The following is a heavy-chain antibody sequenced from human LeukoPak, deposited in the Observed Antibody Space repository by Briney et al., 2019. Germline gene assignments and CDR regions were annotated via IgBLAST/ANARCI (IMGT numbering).Heavy chain of an antibody. D-gene: IGHD6-25*01. J-gene: IGHJ6*03. CDR3: ARWAAARVYYYYYYMDV. CDR2: IYYSGST. V-gene: IGHV4-39*07. Sequence: KPSETLSLTCTVSGGSISSSSYYWGWIRQPPGKGLEWIGSIYYSGSTNYNPSLKSRVTISVDTSKNQFSLKLSSVTAADTAVYYCARWAAARVYYYYYYMDVWGKGTTVTVSS. CDR1: GGSISSSSYY.